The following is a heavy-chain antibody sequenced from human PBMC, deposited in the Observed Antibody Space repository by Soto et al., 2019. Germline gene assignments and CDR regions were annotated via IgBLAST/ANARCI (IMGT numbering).Heavy chain of an antibody. CDR1: GFTFSSYS. Sequence: PVGSLRLSCAASGFTFSSYSMNWVRQAPGKGLEWVSYISSSSSTIYYADSVKGRFTISRDNAKNSLYLQMNSLRDEDTAVYYCAREDYYYDSSGYWLGYWGQGTLVTVSS. V-gene: IGHV3-48*02. CDR3: AREDYYYDSSGYWLGY. D-gene: IGHD3-22*01. CDR2: ISSSSSTI. J-gene: IGHJ4*02.